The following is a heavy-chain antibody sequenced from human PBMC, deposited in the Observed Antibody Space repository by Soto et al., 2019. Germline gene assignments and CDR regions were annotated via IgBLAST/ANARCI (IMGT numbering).Heavy chain of an antibody. CDR3: AKDSTYRMDLPQAPGDY. Sequence: QVQLVESGGGVVQPGRSLTLSCAASGFTFSNYGMHWVRQAPGKGLEWVATISFDGSNKVYADSVRARFSISRDNSKNTLYLQMHSLRTEDTAVYSCAKDSTYRMDLPQAPGDYWGQGTLVTVSS. V-gene: IGHV3-30*18. D-gene: IGHD4-4*01. J-gene: IGHJ4*02. CDR2: ISFDGSNK. CDR1: GFTFSNYG.